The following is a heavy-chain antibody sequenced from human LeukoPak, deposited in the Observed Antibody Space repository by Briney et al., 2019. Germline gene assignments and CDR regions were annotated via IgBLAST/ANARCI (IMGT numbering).Heavy chain of an antibody. CDR3: ARDLSPLGSSGYMRYYYYYMDV. J-gene: IGHJ6*03. Sequence: SVKVSCKASGGTFSSYAISWVRQAPGQGLEWMGRIIPIFGTASYAQKFQGRVTITTDESTSTAYMELSSLRSEDTAVYYCARDLSPLGSSGYMRYYYYYMDVWGKGTTVTVSS. V-gene: IGHV1-69*05. CDR2: IIPIFGTA. CDR1: GGTFSSYA. D-gene: IGHD6-19*01.